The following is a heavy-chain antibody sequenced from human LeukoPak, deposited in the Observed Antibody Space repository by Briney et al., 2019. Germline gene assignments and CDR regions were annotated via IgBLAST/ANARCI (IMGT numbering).Heavy chain of an antibody. CDR3: ARVTDYGDYSFDY. Sequence: GGSLRLSCAASGFTVSSNYMSWVRQAPGKGLEWVSVIYSGGSTYYADSVKGRSTISRDNSKNTLYLQMSSLRAEDTAVYYCARVTDYGDYSFDYWGQGTLVTVSS. V-gene: IGHV3-66*01. CDR2: IYSGGST. CDR1: GFTVSSNY. D-gene: IGHD4-17*01. J-gene: IGHJ4*02.